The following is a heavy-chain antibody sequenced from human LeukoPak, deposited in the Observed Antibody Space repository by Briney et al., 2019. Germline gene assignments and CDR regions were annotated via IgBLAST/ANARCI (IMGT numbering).Heavy chain of an antibody. CDR3: AKVRGNVGASTFPDY. D-gene: IGHD1-26*01. CDR1: GFTFSSYW. Sequence: GGSLRLSCAASGFTFSSYWMSWVRQAPGKRLEWVAVVLYDGSNRHYADSVKGRFTISRDNSKNTLYLQMNSLRAEDTAVYYCAKVRGNVGASTFPDYWGQGTLVTVTS. V-gene: IGHV3-30*18. CDR2: VLYDGSNR. J-gene: IGHJ4*02.